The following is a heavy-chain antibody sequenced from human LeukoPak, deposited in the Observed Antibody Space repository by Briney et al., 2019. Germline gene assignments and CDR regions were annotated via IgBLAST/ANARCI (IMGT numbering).Heavy chain of an antibody. J-gene: IGHJ4*02. CDR2: ISGSGGST. D-gene: IGHD2-8*01. CDR3: AKDGNIVIMVAVDYFDY. Sequence: PGGSLRLSCAASGFTVSSNYMSWVRQAPGKGLEWVSVISGSGGSTHYADSVKGRFTISRDNSKNTLYLQMNSLRAEDTAVYYCAKDGNIVIMVAVDYFDYWGQGTLVTVSS. CDR1: GFTVSSNY. V-gene: IGHV3-23*01.